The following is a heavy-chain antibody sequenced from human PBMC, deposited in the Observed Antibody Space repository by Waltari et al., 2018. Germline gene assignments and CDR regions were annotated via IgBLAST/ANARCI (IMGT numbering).Heavy chain of an antibody. J-gene: IGHJ5*02. CDR1: GYTFTGYY. V-gene: IGHV1-2*02. Sequence: QVQLVQSGAAVKKPGASVKVYCKASGYTFTGYYMHWVRQAPGQGLEWRGWIKPKRGGTNNAQKLKGRSTMTRDTSISTAYMELSRLRSDDTAVYYCARDHASIAARPRWFDPWGQGTLVTVSS. CDR2: IKPKRGGT. D-gene: IGHD6-6*01. CDR3: ARDHASIAARPRWFDP.